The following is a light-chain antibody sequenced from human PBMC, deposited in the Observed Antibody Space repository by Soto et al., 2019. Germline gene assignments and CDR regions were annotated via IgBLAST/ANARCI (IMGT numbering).Light chain of an antibody. CDR1: GSVVGAYNL. V-gene: IGLV2-23*02. CDR3: CSYAGTVAYV. Sequence: ALNRPVSVYCVPGDGLPIPLGWTGSVVGAYNLVSWYQQHPGKAPKLIICEVNTRPSGISNRFSGSKSGDTASLTISGLQAEDEADYFCCSYAGTVAYVFGTGTKVTVL. CDR2: EVN. J-gene: IGLJ1*01.